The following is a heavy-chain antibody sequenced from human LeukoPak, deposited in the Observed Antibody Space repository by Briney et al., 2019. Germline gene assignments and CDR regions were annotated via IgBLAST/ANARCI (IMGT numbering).Heavy chain of an antibody. V-gene: IGHV3-23*01. Sequence: GGSLRLSCAASGFSLSTYGVSWVRQPPGKGLEWVSGITGTGGSTYYADSVKGRFTVSRDTSKNTLYLQMDSLRAEDTAIYYCAKDHGTAVAGFYYWGQGTLVTVSS. D-gene: IGHD6-19*01. CDR1: GFSLSTYG. CDR2: ITGTGGST. CDR3: AKDHGTAVAGFYY. J-gene: IGHJ4*02.